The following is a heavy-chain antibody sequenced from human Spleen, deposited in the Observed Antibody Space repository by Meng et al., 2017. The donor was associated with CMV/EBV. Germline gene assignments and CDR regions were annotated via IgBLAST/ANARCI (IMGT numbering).Heavy chain of an antibody. J-gene: IGHJ4*02. Sequence: GESLKISCAASGFTFSSYAMHWVRQAPGKGLEWVAVISYDGSNKYYADSVKGRFTISRDNSKNTLYLQMNSLRAEDTAVYYSTYSSSWSYFDYWGQGTLVTVSS. CDR1: GFTFSSYA. V-gene: IGHV3-30-3*01. CDR2: ISYDGSNK. CDR3: TYSSSWSYFDY. D-gene: IGHD6-13*01.